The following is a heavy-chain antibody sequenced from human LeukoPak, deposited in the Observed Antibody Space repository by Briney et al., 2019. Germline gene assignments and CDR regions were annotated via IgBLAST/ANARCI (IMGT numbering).Heavy chain of an antibody. CDR2: ISYDGSNK. J-gene: IGHJ4*02. D-gene: IGHD6-19*01. Sequence: GGSLRLSCAASGFTFSSYGMHWVRQAPGKGLEWVAVISYDGSNKYYADSVKGRFTISRDNSKNTLYLQMNSLRAEDTAVYYCAKDRYSSGWGSHDYWGQGTLVTVSS. CDR3: AKDRYSSGWGSHDY. V-gene: IGHV3-30*18. CDR1: GFTFSSYG.